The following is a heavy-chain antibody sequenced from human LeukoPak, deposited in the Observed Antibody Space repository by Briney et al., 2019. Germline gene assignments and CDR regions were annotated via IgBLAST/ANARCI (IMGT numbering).Heavy chain of an antibody. J-gene: IGHJ4*02. CDR2: IYYSGST. V-gene: IGHV4-39*01. D-gene: IGHD6-13*01. CDR3: ARRYCSSSCYIDY. CDR1: GGSISSSSYY. Sequence: SETLSLTCTVSGGSISSSSYYWGWIRQPPGKGLEWIGSIYYSGSTYYNPSLKSRVTISVDTSKNQFSLKLSSVTAADTAVYYCARRYCSSSCYIDYWGQGTLVTVSS.